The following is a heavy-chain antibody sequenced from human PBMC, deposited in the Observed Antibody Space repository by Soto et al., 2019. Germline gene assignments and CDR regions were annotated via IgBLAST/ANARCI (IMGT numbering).Heavy chain of an antibody. V-gene: IGHV4-59*01. Sequence: SETLSLTCTVSGGSISSYYWSWIRQPPGKGLEWIGYIYYSGSTNYNPSLKSRVTISVDTSKNQFSLKLSSVTAADTAVYYCARGRSSSWYWFDPWGQGTLVTVSS. J-gene: IGHJ5*02. CDR3: ARGRSSSWYWFDP. D-gene: IGHD6-13*01. CDR2: IYYSGST. CDR1: GGSISSYY.